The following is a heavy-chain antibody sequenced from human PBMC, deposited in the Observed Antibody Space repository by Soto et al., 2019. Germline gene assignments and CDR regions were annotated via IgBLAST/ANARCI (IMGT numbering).Heavy chain of an antibody. CDR1: GGSISSYY. V-gene: IGHV4-59*01. CDR3: ARGLFTMVRGVRNYCYMDV. J-gene: IGHJ6*03. CDR2: IYYSGST. D-gene: IGHD3-10*01. Sequence: ETLSLTCTVSGGSISSYYWSWIRQPPGKELEWIGYIYYSGSTNYNTSLKSRVTISVDTSKNQFSLKLSSVTAADTAVYYCARGLFTMVRGVRNYCYMDVWGKGTTVTVSS.